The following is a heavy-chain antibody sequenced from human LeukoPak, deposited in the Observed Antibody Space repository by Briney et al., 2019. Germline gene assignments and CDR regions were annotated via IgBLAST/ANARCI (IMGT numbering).Heavy chain of an antibody. Sequence: ASVKVSCKASGYTFTSYDINWVRQATGQGLEWMGWMNPNSGNTGYAQKFQGRVSMTRNISISTAYMELSSLRSEDTAVYYCASSGYDYAGGFDYWGQGALVTVPS. CDR3: ASSGYDYAGGFDY. CDR1: GYTFTSYD. V-gene: IGHV1-8*01. D-gene: IGHD5-12*01. CDR2: MNPNSGNT. J-gene: IGHJ4*02.